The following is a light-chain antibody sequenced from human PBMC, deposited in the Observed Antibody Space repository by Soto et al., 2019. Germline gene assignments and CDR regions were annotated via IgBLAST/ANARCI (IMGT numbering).Light chain of an antibody. J-gene: IGLJ2*01. CDR2: DVS. CDR1: SSDVGGYNY. CDR3: SSYTSSISVV. Sequence: QSALTQPASVSGSPGQSITISCTGTSSDVGGYNYVSWYQQHPGKAPKLMIYDVSNRPSGVSNRFSGSKSGNTASLTISGLQAEAEADYYCSSYTSSISVVFGGGTKLTV. V-gene: IGLV2-14*01.